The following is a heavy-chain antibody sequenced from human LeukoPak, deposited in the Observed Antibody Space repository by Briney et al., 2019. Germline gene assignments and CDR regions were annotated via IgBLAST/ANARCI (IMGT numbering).Heavy chain of an antibody. CDR2: ISNDGSQE. Sequence: GRSLRLSFAASGFSFSTYSMHWVRQAPGKGLEWVMAISNDGSQEYYADSVKGRFTISRDNSKNTLYLQMNSLRPEDTAVFYCVRELYNYGMDVWGQGTTVTV. V-gene: IGHV3-30-3*01. CDR1: GFSFSTYS. J-gene: IGHJ6*02. CDR3: VRELYNYGMDV.